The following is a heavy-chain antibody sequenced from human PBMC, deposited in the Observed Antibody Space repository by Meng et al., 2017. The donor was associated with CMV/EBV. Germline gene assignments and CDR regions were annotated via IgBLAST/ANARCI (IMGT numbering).Heavy chain of an antibody. CDR3: ARDRLVDCSSTSCSPGGFDP. CDR1: GGSVSSGSYY. V-gene: IGHV4-61*01. CDR2: IYYSGST. Sequence: GSLRLSCTVSGGSVSSGSYYWSWIRQPPGKGLEWIGYIYYSGSTNYNPSLKSRVTISVDTSKNQSSLKLSSVTAADTAVYYCARDRLVDCSSTSCSPGGFDPWGQGTLVTVSS. J-gene: IGHJ5*02. D-gene: IGHD2-2*01.